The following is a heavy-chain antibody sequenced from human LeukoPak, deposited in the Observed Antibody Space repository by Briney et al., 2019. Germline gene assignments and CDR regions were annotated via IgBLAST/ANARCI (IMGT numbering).Heavy chain of an antibody. CDR1: GFTFSSYE. V-gene: IGHV3-48*03. Sequence: GGSLRLSCAASGFTFSSYEINWVRQAPGKGLEWVSYISSSGSTIYYADSVKGRFTISRDNAKNSLYLQMNSLRAEDTAVYYCARDLYYFDYWGQGTLVTVSS. CDR2: ISSSGSTI. J-gene: IGHJ4*02. CDR3: ARDLYYFDY.